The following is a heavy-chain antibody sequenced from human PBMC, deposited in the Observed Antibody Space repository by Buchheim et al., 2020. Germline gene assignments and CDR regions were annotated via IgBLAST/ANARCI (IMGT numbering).Heavy chain of an antibody. CDR3: ARKLRFLEWSSYYYYYGMDV. V-gene: IGHV4-34*01. D-gene: IGHD3-3*01. J-gene: IGHJ6*02. Sequence: QVQLQQWGAGLLKPSETLSLTCAVYGGSFSGYYWSWIRQPPGKGLEGIGEINHSGSTNYNPSLKSRVTISVETSKKQFYLELSSVTAADTAVYYCARKLRFLEWSSYYYYYGMDVWGQGTT. CDR2: INHSGST. CDR1: GGSFSGYY.